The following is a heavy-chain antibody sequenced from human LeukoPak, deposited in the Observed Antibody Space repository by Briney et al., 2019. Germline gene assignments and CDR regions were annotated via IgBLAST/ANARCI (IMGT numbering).Heavy chain of an antibody. D-gene: IGHD3-10*01. CDR2: MSGSGCVT. CDR3: ATAERSRFGAMYLDY. J-gene: IGHJ4*02. V-gene: IGHV3-23*01. CDR1: GFTFSSYG. Sequence: QPGGSLRLACAASGFTFSSYGRNWVRQAPGKGLEWVCGMSGSGCVTYYADSVKGRFTISRDNANNTLSLQMNSLSAENTAIYYRATAERSRFGAMYLDYWGQGTLVTVSS.